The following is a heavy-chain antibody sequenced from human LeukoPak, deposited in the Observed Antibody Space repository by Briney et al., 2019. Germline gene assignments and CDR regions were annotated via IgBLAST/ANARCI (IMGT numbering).Heavy chain of an antibody. CDR3: TTYGSGRKFDY. CDR2: INSDGSST. Sequence: GGSLRLSCAASGFTFSSYWMHWVRQAPGKGLVWVSRINSDGSSTSYADPVKGRFTISRDDSTNTLYLQMNSLKSEDTAVYYCTTYGSGRKFDYWGQGILVTVSS. J-gene: IGHJ4*02. D-gene: IGHD3-10*01. V-gene: IGHV3-74*01. CDR1: GFTFSSYW.